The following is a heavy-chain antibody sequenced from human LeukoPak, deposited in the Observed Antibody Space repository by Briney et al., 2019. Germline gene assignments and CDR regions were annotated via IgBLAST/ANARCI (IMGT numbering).Heavy chain of an antibody. CDR1: GGSFSGYY. CDR2: INHSGST. J-gene: IGHJ5*02. CDR3: ARDFLEYSSSYDWFDP. V-gene: IGHV4-34*01. D-gene: IGHD6-6*01. Sequence: SETLSLTCAVYGGSFSGYYWSWIRQPPGKGLEWIGEINHSGSTNYNPSLKSRLTISVDTSKNQFSLKLSSVTAADTAVYYCARDFLEYSSSYDWFDPWGQGTLVTVSS.